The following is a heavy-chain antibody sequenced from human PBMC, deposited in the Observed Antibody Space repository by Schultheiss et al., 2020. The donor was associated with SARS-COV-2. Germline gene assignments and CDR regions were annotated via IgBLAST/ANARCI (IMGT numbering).Heavy chain of an antibody. CDR2: INSDGSST. CDR1: GFTFSSYW. J-gene: IGHJ6*02. D-gene: IGHD2-2*01. Sequence: GGSLRLSCAASGFTFSSYWMHWVRQASGKGLVWVSRINSDGSSTSYADSVKGRFTISRDNAKNTLYLQMNSLRAEDTAVYYCARIMPYYYYYGMDVWGQGTTVTVSS. V-gene: IGHV3-74*01. CDR3: ARIMPYYYYYGMDV.